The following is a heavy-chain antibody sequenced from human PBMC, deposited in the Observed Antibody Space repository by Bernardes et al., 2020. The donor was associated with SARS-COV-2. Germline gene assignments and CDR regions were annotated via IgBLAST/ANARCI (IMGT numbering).Heavy chain of an antibody. J-gene: IGHJ6*02. D-gene: IGHD6-13*01. V-gene: IGHV3-23*01. CDR2: ISGRGGST. CDR1: GFTFSIYA. CDR3: AKVIAAAGKGGVFDYYYGMDV. Sequence: GGSLRLSCTASGFTFSIYAMSWVRQAPGKGLEWVSAISGRGGSTCYADSVRGRFTISRDNSKNTLYMQMNSLRAEDMAVYYCAKVIAAAGKGGVFDYYYGMDVWGQGTTVTVSS.